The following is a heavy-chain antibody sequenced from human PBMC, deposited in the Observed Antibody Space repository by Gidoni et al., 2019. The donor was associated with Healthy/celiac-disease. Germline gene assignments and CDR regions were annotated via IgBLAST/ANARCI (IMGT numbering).Heavy chain of an antibody. J-gene: IGHJ4*02. CDR3: ARGRYHDSSGFPY. V-gene: IGHV4-34*01. CDR1: GPSFSGYY. Sequence: QVQLQQWGAGLLKPSETLSLTCAMSGPSFSGYYWSWIRPSPGRGLEWIAELTHTGSTNYKPSLRSRVTISVDASKNQFSLQLRSVTAADTAVYYCARGRYHDSSGFPYWGQGTLVTVSS. CDR2: LTHTGST. D-gene: IGHD3-22*01.